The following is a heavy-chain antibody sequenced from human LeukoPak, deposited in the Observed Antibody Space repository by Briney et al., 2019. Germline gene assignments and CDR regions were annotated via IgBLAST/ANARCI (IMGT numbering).Heavy chain of an antibody. Sequence: PGGSLRLSCAASGFTFSSYDMNWVRQAPGKGLEWLSYISSSGSAIYYADSVKGRFTISRDNAKNSLYLQMNSLRAEDTAVYYCARVKSSGYYSGLDYWGQGTLVTVSS. V-gene: IGHV3-48*03. CDR1: GFTFSSYD. CDR2: ISSSGSAI. CDR3: ARVKSSGYYSGLDY. J-gene: IGHJ4*02. D-gene: IGHD3-22*01.